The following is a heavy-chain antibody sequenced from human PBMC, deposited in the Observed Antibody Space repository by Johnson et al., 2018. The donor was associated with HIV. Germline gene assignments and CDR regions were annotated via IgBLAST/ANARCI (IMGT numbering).Heavy chain of an antibody. CDR3: AKGIAAAASGAFDI. CDR1: GFTFSSYG. Sequence: QVQLVESGGGVVQPGRSLRLSCAASGFTFSSYGMHWVRQAPGKGLEWVAVIWYDGSNKYYADSVKGRFTISRANSKNTLYRQMNRLRAEDTAVYYCAKGIAAAASGAFDIWGQGTMVTVSS. J-gene: IGHJ3*02. D-gene: IGHD6-13*01. CDR2: IWYDGSNK. V-gene: IGHV3-33*06.